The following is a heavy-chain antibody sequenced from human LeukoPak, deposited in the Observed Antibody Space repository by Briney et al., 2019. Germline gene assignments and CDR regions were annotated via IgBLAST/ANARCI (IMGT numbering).Heavy chain of an antibody. Sequence: ASVKGSCQASGYTLTGYYMHWVRQAPGQGMEWMGRGNPNNGVPNYAQKVQGRVTMTRETAISTFYMELSSLRSDDTALYCCAREVGYSSSYYGRFDPWGQGTLVIVSS. CDR3: AREVGYSSSYYGRFDP. V-gene: IGHV1-2*06. CDR2: GNPNNGVP. J-gene: IGHJ5*02. D-gene: IGHD2-2*01. CDR1: GYTLTGYY.